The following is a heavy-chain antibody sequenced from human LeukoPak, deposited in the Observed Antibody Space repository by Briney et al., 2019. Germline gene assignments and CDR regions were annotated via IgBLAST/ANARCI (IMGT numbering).Heavy chain of an antibody. Sequence: SETLSLTCTVSGYSISSGYYWGWIRQPPGKGLEWIGEIYHSGSTNYNPSLKSRVTISVDKSKNQFSLKLSSVTAADTAVYYCARGGGIYDFWPSGPCMDVWGKGSTVTVSS. V-gene: IGHV4-38-2*02. J-gene: IGHJ6*03. CDR2: IYHSGST. D-gene: IGHD3-3*01. CDR3: ARGGGIYDFWPSGPCMDV. CDR1: GYSISSGYY.